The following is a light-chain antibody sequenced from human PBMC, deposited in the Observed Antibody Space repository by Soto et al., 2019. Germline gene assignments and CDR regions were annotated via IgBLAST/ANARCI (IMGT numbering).Light chain of an antibody. J-gene: IGLJ2*01. Sequence: QSALTQPPSVSGSPGQSVTISCTGTSGDIGTYNRVSWYQQTPGTAPKVMIYEVSNRPSGVPDRLSGSQSGNTASLTISGLQAEDEADYYCSSYTTSTLVFGGGTKVTVL. CDR2: EVS. CDR1: SGDIGTYNR. V-gene: IGLV2-18*02. CDR3: SSYTTSTLV.